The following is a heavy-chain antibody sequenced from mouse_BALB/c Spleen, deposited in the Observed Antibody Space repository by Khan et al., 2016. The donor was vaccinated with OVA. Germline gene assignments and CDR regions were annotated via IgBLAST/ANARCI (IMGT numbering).Heavy chain of an antibody. V-gene: IGHV1-63*02. D-gene: IGHD3-1*01. J-gene: IGHJ1*01. CDR3: ARWATWYFDV. CDR2: IYTGGFLT. Sequence: QVQLKQSGGEVVRPGTSVKISCKASGYTFTNYWLGWVRQRPGHGLEWIGDIYTGGFLTNYNEQFKGKATLTVDTSSSTANMQLSTLTSEDSAVYFCARWATWYFDVWGAGTTVTVSS. CDR1: GYTFTNYW.